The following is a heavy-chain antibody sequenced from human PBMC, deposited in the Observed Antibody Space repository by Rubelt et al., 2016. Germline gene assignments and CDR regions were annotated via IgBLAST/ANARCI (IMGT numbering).Heavy chain of an antibody. J-gene: IGHJ5*02. CDR1: GYTFTSYD. Sequence: QVQLVQSGAEVKKPGASVKVSCKASGYTFTSYDINWVRQATGQGLEWMGWMNPNSGKKGMDRKFQGRVTMTRNTAICTAYMELRSLRSEDTAVYYCARNTANWFDPWGQGTLVTVSS. CDR3: ARNTANWFDP. V-gene: IGHV1-8*01. CDR2: MNPNSGKK. D-gene: IGHD5-18*01.